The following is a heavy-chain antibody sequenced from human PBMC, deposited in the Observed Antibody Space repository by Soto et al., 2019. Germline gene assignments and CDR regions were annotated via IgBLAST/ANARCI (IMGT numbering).Heavy chain of an antibody. Sequence: GASVKVSCKASGYTFTSYYMHWVRQAPGQGLEWMGIINPSGGSTSYAQKFQGRVTMTRDTSTSTVYMELSSLRSEDTAVYYCARDQGEITIFGVVTLYGMDVWGQGTTVTVSS. CDR3: ARDQGEITIFGVVTLYGMDV. CDR1: GYTFTSYY. D-gene: IGHD3-3*01. CDR2: INPSGGST. J-gene: IGHJ6*02. V-gene: IGHV1-46*01.